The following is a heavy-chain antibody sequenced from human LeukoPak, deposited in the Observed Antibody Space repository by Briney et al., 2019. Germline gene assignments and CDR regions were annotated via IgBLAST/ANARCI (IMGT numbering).Heavy chain of an antibody. CDR1: GFTFSCYA. CDR2: ISGNGGST. D-gene: IGHD2-15*01. Sequence: GGSLRLSCAASGFTFSCYAMSWVRQAPGKGLEWVSAISGNGGSTYYADSVKGRFTISRDNSKNTLYLQMNSLRAEDTAVYYCAKAKGYWKPFDYWGQGTLVTVSS. V-gene: IGHV3-23*01. CDR3: AKAKGYWKPFDY. J-gene: IGHJ4*02.